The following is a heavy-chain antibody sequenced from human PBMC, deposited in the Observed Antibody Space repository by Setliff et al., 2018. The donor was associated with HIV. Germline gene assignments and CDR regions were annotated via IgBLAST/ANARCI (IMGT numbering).Heavy chain of an antibody. CDR3: ARGTDYYDTSGYYQYYFDY. CDR2: INPKSDGT. Sequence: ASVKVSCKASGYSFTDYYIHWVRQAPGQGLEWMGWINPKSDGTNYAQKFQGWITMTRDTSISTAYMELSRLRSDDTAVYYCARGTDYYDTSGYYQYYFDYWGQGTPVTVSS. J-gene: IGHJ4*02. CDR1: GYSFTDYY. D-gene: IGHD3-22*01. V-gene: IGHV1-2*04.